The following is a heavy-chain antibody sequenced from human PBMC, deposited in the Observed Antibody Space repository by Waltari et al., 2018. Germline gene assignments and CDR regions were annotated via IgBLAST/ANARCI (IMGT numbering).Heavy chain of an antibody. Sequence: QLQLQESGPGLVKPSETLSLTCTVSGGSISSSSYYWGWIRQPPGKGLEWIGSIYYSGSTNDNPSLKSRVTISVDTSKNQFSLKLSSVTAADTAVYYCARQKIAAASSVFSPLFDYWGQGTLVTVSS. CDR3: ARQKIAAASSVFSPLFDY. V-gene: IGHV4-39*07. J-gene: IGHJ4*02. CDR1: GGSISSSSYY. CDR2: IYYSGST. D-gene: IGHD6-13*01.